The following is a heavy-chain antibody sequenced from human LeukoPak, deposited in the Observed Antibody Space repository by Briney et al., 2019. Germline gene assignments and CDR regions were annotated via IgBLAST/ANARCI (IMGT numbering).Heavy chain of an antibody. CDR1: GYTFTSYY. D-gene: IGHD3-22*01. J-gene: IGHJ4*02. CDR2: INPSGGST. V-gene: IGHV1-46*01. CDR3: ARDHRGDYYDSSGYPLTQFDY. Sequence: VASVKVSCKASGYTFTSYYMHWVRQAPGQGLEWMGIINPSGGSTSYAQKFQGRVTMTRDTSTSTVYMELSSLRSEDTAVYYCARDHRGDYYDSSGYPLTQFDYWGQGTLVTVSP.